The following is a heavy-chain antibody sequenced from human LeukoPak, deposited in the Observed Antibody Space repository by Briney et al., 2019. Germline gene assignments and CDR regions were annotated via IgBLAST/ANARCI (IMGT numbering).Heavy chain of an antibody. D-gene: IGHD3-10*01. CDR1: GGSISSSSYY. V-gene: IGHV4-39*07. CDR2: IYYSGST. CDR3: ARDYYGSGSPEDNWFDP. Sequence: SETLSLTCTVSGGSISSSSYYWGWIRQPPGKGLEWIGSIYYSGSTYYNPSLKSRVTISVDTSKNQFSLKLSSVTAADTAVYYCARDYYGSGSPEDNWFDPWGQGTLVIVSS. J-gene: IGHJ5*02.